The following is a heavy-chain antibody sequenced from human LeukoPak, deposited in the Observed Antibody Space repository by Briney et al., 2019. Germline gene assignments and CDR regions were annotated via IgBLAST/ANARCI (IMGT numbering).Heavy chain of an antibody. V-gene: IGHV3-21*01. J-gene: IGHJ4*02. CDR2: ISSSSSYI. CDR1: GFTFSSYE. D-gene: IGHD4-17*01. CDR3: AREVGADYGDYERDY. Sequence: GGSLRLSCAASGFTFSSYEMNWVRQAPGKGLEWVSSISSSSSYIYYADSVKGRFTISRDNAKNSLYLQMNSLRAEDTAVYYCAREVGADYGDYERDYWGQGTLVTVSS.